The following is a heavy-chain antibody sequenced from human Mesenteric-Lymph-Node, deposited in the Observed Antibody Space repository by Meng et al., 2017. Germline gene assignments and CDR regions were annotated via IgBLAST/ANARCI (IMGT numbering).Heavy chain of an antibody. D-gene: IGHD3/OR15-3a*01. CDR1: GFTFSSYE. V-gene: IGHV3-48*03. Sequence: GESLKISCAASGFTFSSYEMNWVRQAPGKGLEWVSYISSSGSTIYYADSVKGRFTISRDNAKNSLYLHMSSLRAEDTGVYFCARDTDWHNLDHWGQGTLVTVSS. CDR3: ARDTDWHNLDH. CDR2: ISSSGSTI. J-gene: IGHJ4*02.